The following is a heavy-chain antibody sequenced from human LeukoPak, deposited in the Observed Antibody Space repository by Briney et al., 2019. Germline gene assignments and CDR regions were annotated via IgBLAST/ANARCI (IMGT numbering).Heavy chain of an antibody. Sequence: GESLKISCKGSGYSFTSYWIGWVRQMPGKGLAWMGILYPGDSDTKYSPSFQGQVTISADKSISTAYLQWSSLKASDTAMYYCARLSGLTRYYISYPFDYWGQGTLVTVSS. D-gene: IGHD3-9*01. V-gene: IGHV5-51*01. CDR3: ARLSGLTRYYISYPFDY. J-gene: IGHJ4*02. CDR1: GYSFTSYW. CDR2: LYPGDSDT.